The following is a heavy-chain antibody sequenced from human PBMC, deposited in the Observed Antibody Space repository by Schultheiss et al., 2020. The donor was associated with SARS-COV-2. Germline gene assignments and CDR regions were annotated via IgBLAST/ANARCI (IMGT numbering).Heavy chain of an antibody. J-gene: IGHJ4*02. CDR3: TTDLRLGELSLYY. CDR2: IKSKTDGGTT. Sequence: GESLKISCAASGFTFSNAWMSWVRQAPGKGLEWVGRIKSKTDGGTTDYAAPVKGRFTISRDDSKNTLYLQMNSLKTEDTAVYYCTTDLRLGELSLYYWGQGTLVTVSS. V-gene: IGHV3-15*01. CDR1: GFTFSNAW. D-gene: IGHD3-16*02.